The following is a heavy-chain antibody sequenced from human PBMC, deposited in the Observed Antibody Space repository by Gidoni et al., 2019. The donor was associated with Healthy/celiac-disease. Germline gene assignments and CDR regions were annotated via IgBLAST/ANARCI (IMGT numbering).Heavy chain of an antibody. J-gene: IGHJ4*02. CDR1: GGTFSSHA. D-gene: IGHD5-12*01. CDR2: FGTA. Sequence: QVQLVQSGAGVKKPGSSVKVSCKASGGTFSSHAIFGTANYAQKFQGRVTITADESTSTAYLELSSLRSEDTAVYYCARDGSRGSVSYFDYWGQGTLVTVSS. CDR3: ARDGSRGSVSYFDY. V-gene: IGHV1-69*01.